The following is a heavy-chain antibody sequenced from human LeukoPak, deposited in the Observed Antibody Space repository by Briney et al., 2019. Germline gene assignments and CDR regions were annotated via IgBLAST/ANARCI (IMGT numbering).Heavy chain of an antibody. CDR3: AINGKQLVGYFEY. CDR1: GFTFSSYA. D-gene: IGHD6-6*01. V-gene: IGHV3-23*01. CDR2: ISGGGGST. Sequence: PGGSLRLSCAASGFTFSSYAMSWVRQAPGKGLEWVSAISGGGGSTYYADSVKGRFTISRDKSKNTLYLQMNSLRAEDTAVYYGAINGKQLVGYFEYWGQRTLVTVSS. J-gene: IGHJ4*02.